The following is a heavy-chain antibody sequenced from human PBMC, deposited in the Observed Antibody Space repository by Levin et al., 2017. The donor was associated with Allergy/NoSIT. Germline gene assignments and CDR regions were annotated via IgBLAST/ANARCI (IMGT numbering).Heavy chain of an antibody. Sequence: PSQTLSLTCTVSGGSISSYYWSWIRQPPGKGLEWIGYIYYSGSTNYNPSLKSRVTISVDTSKNQFSLKLSSVTAADTAVYYCARLPSSSWPNDAFDIWGQGTMVTVSS. V-gene: IGHV4-59*12. CDR1: GGSISSYY. CDR2: IYYSGST. CDR3: ARLPSSSWPNDAFDI. J-gene: IGHJ3*02. D-gene: IGHD6-13*01.